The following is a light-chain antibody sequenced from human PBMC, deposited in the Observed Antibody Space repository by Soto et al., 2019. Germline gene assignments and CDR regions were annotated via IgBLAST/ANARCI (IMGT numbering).Light chain of an antibody. V-gene: IGLV2-14*03. CDR1: SSDFGDFNY. J-gene: IGLJ1*01. Sequence: QSVLTLPASVSGSPGQSLTISCTGTSSDFGDFNYVFWYQQHPGKAPQLLIYDVSNRPSGVSNRFSGSKSGDTASLTISGLQAEYVADYYSNSYTTIITYVFGTGTNVTVL. CDR2: DVS. CDR3: NSYTTIITYV.